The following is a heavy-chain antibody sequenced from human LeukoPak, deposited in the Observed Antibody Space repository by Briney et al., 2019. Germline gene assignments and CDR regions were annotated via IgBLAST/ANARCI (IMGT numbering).Heavy chain of an antibody. CDR2: IYPGDSDT. CDR1: GYSFTTYW. Sequence: GESLKISCKGSGYSFTTYWIGWVRQMPGKGLEWMGIIYPGDSDTRYSPSFQGQVTISADKSITTAYLQWSSLKASDTAMYYCARHPITTADYFDYWGQGTLVTVSS. CDR3: ARHPITTADYFDY. J-gene: IGHJ4*02. D-gene: IGHD3-10*01. V-gene: IGHV5-51*01.